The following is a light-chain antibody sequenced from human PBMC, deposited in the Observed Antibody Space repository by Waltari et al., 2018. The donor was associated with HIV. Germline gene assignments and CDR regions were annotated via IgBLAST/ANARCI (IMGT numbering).Light chain of an antibody. Sequence: QSALTQPRSVSGSPGQSVTISCTGSSSDVGGYNYVSWYQQHPTKAPKLIIYAVSARPSGVPDRFSGSKSGNRASRTIAGLQAEDEADYYCYSYAGSLLFGGGTKLTVL. CDR1: SSDVGGYNY. V-gene: IGLV2-11*01. CDR3: YSYAGSLL. J-gene: IGLJ2*01. CDR2: AVS.